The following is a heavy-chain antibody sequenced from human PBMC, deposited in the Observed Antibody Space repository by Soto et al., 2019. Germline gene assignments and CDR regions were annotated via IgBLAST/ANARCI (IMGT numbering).Heavy chain of an antibody. D-gene: IGHD6-13*01. Sequence: GESLKISCKGSGYSFTTYWIGWVRQMPGKGLEWMGIIYPGDSDTRYSPSFQGQVTISADKSISTAYLQWSSLKASDTAMYYCARHNGYPGYRSSWYFDYWGQGTLVTVSS. CDR2: IYPGDSDT. CDR3: ARHNGYPGYRSSWYFDY. J-gene: IGHJ4*02. V-gene: IGHV5-51*01. CDR1: GYSFTTYW.